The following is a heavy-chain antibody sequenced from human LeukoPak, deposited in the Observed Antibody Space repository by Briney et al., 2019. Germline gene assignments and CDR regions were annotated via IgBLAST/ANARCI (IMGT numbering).Heavy chain of an antibody. CDR3: ATQELDYCSGGSCFRFDF. J-gene: IGHJ4*02. V-gene: IGHV3-23*01. D-gene: IGHD2-15*01. Sequence: GGPLRFSCAAPEFTFSRLAMIWVPQSQGKGLDWSSVISGIGGATYYADPVKGRFTISRDKSKNTLYLEMTRLRVEDTAIYYCATQELDYCSGGSCFRFDFWGQGTLLTVSS. CDR1: EFTFSRLA. CDR2: ISGIGGAT.